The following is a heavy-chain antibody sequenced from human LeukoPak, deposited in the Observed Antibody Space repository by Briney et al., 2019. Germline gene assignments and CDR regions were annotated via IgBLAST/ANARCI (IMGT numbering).Heavy chain of an antibody. V-gene: IGHV4-59*01. Sequence: SETLSLTCTVSGGSISSYYWSWIRQPPGKGLEWIGYIYYSGSTNYNPSLKSRVTISVDTSKSQFSLKLSSVTAADTAVYYCARALYSSSWYYFDYWGQGTLVTVSS. CDR3: ARALYSSSWYYFDY. CDR1: GGSISSYY. D-gene: IGHD6-13*01. J-gene: IGHJ4*02. CDR2: IYYSGST.